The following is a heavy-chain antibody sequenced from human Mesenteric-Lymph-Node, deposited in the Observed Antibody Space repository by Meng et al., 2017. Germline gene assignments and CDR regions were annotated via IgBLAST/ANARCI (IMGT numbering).Heavy chain of an antibody. J-gene: IGHJ4*02. V-gene: IGHV3-15*01. CDR3: TTLSKIYYYDSSGYYLPYYFDY. D-gene: IGHD3-22*01. Sequence: GESLKISCAASGFTFSNAWMSWVRQAPGKGLEWVGRIKSKTDGGTTDYAAPVKGRFTISRDDSKNTLYLQMNGLKTEDTAVYYCTTLSKIYYYDSSGYYLPYYFDYWGQGTLVTV. CDR2: IKSKTDGGTT. CDR1: GFTFSNAW.